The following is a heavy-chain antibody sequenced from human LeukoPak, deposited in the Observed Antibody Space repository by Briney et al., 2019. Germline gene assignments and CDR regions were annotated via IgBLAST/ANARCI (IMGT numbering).Heavy chain of an antibody. V-gene: IGHV4-39*07. CDR3: ARDQSGMDV. CDR1: SGSISSSSYY. Sequence: SETLSLTCTVSSGSISSSSYYWGWIRQPPGKGLEWIGNIYYSGSTFYNPSLKSRVTISVDTSKNQFSLRPSSVTAADTAVYYCARDQSGMDVWGQGTTVTVSS. CDR2: IYYSGST. J-gene: IGHJ6*02.